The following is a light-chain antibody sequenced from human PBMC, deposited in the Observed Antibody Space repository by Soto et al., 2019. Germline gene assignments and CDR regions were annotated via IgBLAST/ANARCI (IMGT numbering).Light chain of an antibody. CDR1: QGISNY. CDR2: GAS. V-gene: IGKV1-17*03. J-gene: IGKJ2*01. Sequence: DIPMTQSPSAMSASVGDRVTITCRASQGISNYLAWFQQKPGKVPKRLIYGASSLQGGVPSRFSGSGSGTDFTLTISSLRREDFATYYCQQSYTTPFTFGQGTELEIK. CDR3: QQSYTTPFT.